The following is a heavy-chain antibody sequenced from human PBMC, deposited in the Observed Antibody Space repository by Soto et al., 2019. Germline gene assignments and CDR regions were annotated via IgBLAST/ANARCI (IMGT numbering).Heavy chain of an antibody. CDR1: GGSINSHDHY. V-gene: IGHV4-31*03. D-gene: IGHD3-10*01. CDR3: ARDKGGEVLKGSGIDV. J-gene: IGHJ6*02. CDR2: IYRSGST. Sequence: QVQLQESGPGLVKPSQTLSLTCIVSGGSINSHDHYWSWIRQLPGKGLEWIGHIYRSGSTSYNPSLKSRLAISIDASQNQFSLSLSSVTAADTAVYFCARDKGGEVLKGSGIDVWGQGTTVTISS.